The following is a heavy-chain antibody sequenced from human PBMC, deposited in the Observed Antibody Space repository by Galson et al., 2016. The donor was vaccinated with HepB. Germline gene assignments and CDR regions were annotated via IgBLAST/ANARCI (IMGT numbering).Heavy chain of an antibody. Sequence: LVKVSCKASGDSFITYAIGWVRLAPGQGLEWMGSIVPILGKAQYAQTFHDRSTITADRSTGADYMELSGLGSEDTAVYYGARAREPYIDVLTDTVYYGLDVWGHGTTVIVS. CDR1: GDSFITYA. CDR3: ARAREPYIDVLTDTVYYGLDV. J-gene: IGHJ6*02. D-gene: IGHD3-9*01. CDR2: IVPILGKA. V-gene: IGHV1-69*04.